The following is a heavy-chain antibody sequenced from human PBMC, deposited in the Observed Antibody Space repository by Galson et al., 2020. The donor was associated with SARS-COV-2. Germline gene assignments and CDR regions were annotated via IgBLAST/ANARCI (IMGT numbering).Heavy chain of an antibody. CDR3: ARVVYGSGSYYRFFDY. CDR2: ITSISSTI. Sequence: GESLKISCAASGFTFSDYSMNWVRQAPGKGLEWVSYITSISSTIYYAYSVKGRFTISRDNAKNSLYLQMNSLRAEDTAVYYCARVVYGSGSYYRFFDYWGQGILVTVSS. D-gene: IGHD3-10*01. V-gene: IGHV3-48*04. CDR1: GFTFSDYS. J-gene: IGHJ4*02.